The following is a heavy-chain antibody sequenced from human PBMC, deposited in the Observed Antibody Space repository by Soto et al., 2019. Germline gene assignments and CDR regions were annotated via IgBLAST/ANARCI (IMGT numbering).Heavy chain of an antibody. Sequence: SETLSLTCTVSGGSITSYYWSWIRQPPGKGLEWIGYIYYIGITKYNPSLKSRVTVSVDTSKNQFSLKLSSVTAADTAVYYCASRSGDGFFLYWGQGILVTVSS. CDR1: GGSITSYY. CDR2: IYYIGIT. CDR3: ASRSGDGFFLY. V-gene: IGHV4-59*01. D-gene: IGHD2-21*01. J-gene: IGHJ4*02.